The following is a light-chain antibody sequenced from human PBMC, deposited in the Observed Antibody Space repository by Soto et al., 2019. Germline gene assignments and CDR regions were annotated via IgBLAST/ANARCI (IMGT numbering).Light chain of an antibody. CDR1: TSDVGGYNY. V-gene: IGLV2-14*01. J-gene: IGLJ3*02. CDR2: EVS. CDR3: SSYTSSSTLRL. Sequence: QSVLTQPASVSGSPGQSITISCTGTTSDVGGYNYVSWYQQHPGKAPKLMIYEVSNRPSGVSNRFSGSKSGNTASLTISGLQAEDEADYYCSSYTSSSTLRLFGGGTKVTVL.